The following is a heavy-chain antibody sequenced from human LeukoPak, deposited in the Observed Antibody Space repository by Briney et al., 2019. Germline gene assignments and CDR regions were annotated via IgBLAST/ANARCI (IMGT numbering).Heavy chain of an antibody. J-gene: IGHJ4*02. CDR1: GFTFSSYW. CDR3: ARTPYYYDSSGYYYVY. D-gene: IGHD3-22*01. V-gene: IGHV3-7*01. Sequence: PGGSLRLSCAASGFTFSSYWMSWVRQAPGKGLEWVANIKQDGSEKYYVDSVKGRFTISRDNAKNSLYLQMNSLRAENTAVYYCARTPYYYDSSGYYYVYWGQGTLVTVSS. CDR2: IKQDGSEK.